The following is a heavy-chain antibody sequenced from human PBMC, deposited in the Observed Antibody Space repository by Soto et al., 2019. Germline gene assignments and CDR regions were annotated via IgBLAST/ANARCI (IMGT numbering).Heavy chain of an antibody. D-gene: IGHD3-3*01. Sequence: GASVKVSCKTSGGTLSSCAVHWVRQAPGQGLEWVGGIIPIFDKPNYAQRFQGRVRLTADKSKHTAYMELRSLTPEDTALYYCARSDDFWSGGMDVWGQGTTVTVSS. CDR3: ARSDDFWSGGMDV. J-gene: IGHJ6*02. CDR1: GGTLSSCA. V-gene: IGHV1-69*06. CDR2: IIPIFDKP.